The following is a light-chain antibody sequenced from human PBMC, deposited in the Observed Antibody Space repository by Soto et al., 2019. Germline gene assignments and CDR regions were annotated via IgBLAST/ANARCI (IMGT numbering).Light chain of an antibody. Sequence: DIQMTQSPSTLSASVGDRVTITCRASQSINTWLAWYQQKPGKAPRFLIYQASSLESGVPSRFSGSGFGTEFPLTISNLQPDDFATYYCQQYKSYSTFGQGTKLETK. V-gene: IGKV1-5*03. CDR2: QAS. CDR1: QSINTW. CDR3: QQYKSYST. J-gene: IGKJ2*01.